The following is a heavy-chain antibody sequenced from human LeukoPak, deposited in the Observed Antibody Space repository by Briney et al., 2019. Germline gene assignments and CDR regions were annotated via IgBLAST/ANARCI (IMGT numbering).Heavy chain of an antibody. CDR2: ISGSGGST. D-gene: IGHD1-26*01. CDR3: AKWGIYSGSYGAFDI. CDR1: GFTFSSYA. Sequence: GGSLRLSCAASGFTFSSYAMRWVRQAPGKGLEWVSAISGSGGSTYYADSVKGRFTISRDNSKNTLYLQMNSLRAEDTAVYYCAKWGIYSGSYGAFDIWGQGTMVTVSS. J-gene: IGHJ3*02. V-gene: IGHV3-23*01.